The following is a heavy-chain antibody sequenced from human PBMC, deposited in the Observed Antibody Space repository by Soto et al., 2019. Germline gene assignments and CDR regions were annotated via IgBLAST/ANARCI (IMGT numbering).Heavy chain of an antibody. J-gene: IGHJ5*02. CDR3: ARDLKVTSSWFDP. CDR2: ISAYNGKT. D-gene: IGHD4-17*01. Sequence: ASVKVSFEASGYTFTSYGISWVRQAPGQGLEWMGWISAYNGKTNYAQKLQGRVTMTTDTSKSTDYMELRSLRSDDTAVYYCARDLKVTSSWFDPWGQGTLVTSPQ. CDR1: GYTFTSYG. V-gene: IGHV1-18*01.